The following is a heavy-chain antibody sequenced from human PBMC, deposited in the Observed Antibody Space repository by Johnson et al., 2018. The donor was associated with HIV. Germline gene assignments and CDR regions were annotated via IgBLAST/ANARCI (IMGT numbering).Heavy chain of an antibody. CDR3: AKDRDLAAAGTDAFDI. D-gene: IGHD6-13*01. CDR2: ISWNSGSI. CDR1: GFTFDDYA. J-gene: IGHJ3*02. Sequence: VQLVESGVGLVQPGRSLRLSCAASGFTFDDYAMHWVRQAPGKGLEWVSGISWNSGSICYADSVKGRFTISRDNAKNSLYLQMNSLRAEDTALYYCAKDRDLAAAGTDAFDIWGQGTMVTVSS. V-gene: IGHV3-9*01.